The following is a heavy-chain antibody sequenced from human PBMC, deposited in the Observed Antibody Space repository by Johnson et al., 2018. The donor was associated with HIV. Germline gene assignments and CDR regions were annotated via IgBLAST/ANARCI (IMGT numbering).Heavy chain of an antibody. J-gene: IGHJ3*02. V-gene: IGHV3-30*03. Sequence: QVQLVESGGGLVKPGGSLRLSCAASGFSFSDYYMSCIRQAPGRGLEWVAVISYDGSNKYYADSVKGRFTISSDNSRNTLYLQMNSLRAEDTTVYFCAIMSAPEDADAFDIWGQGTMVTVSS. CDR1: GFSFSDYY. CDR2: ISYDGSNK. D-gene: IGHD1-14*01. CDR3: AIMSAPEDADAFDI.